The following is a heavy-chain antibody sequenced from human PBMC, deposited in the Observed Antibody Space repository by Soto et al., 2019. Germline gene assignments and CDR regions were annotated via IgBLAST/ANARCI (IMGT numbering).Heavy chain of an antibody. CDR3: ARHAYYDFWSGYSGYYYYYMDV. J-gene: IGHJ6*03. D-gene: IGHD3-3*01. V-gene: IGHV4-59*08. CDR1: GGSISSYY. Sequence: QVQLQESGPGLVKPSETLSLTCTVSGGSISSYYWSWIRQPPGKGLEWIGYIYYSGSTNYNPSLTTPVTISVDTSKNQCSLKLSSVTGADTAVYYCARHAYYDFWSGYSGYYYYYMDVWGKGTTVTVSS. CDR2: IYYSGST.